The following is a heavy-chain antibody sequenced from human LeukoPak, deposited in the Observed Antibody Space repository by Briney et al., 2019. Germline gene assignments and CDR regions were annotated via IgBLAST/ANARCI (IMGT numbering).Heavy chain of an antibody. CDR3: ARAGCSSTSCQYPHYYYYYMDV. J-gene: IGHJ6*03. CDR2: IYTSGST. CDR1: GGSISSYY. D-gene: IGHD2-2*01. V-gene: IGHV4-4*07. Sequence: SETLSLTCTVSGGSISSYYWSWIRQPAGKGLEWIGRIYTSGSTNYNPSLKSLVTMSVDTSKNQFSLKLSSVTAADTAVYYCARAGCSSTSCQYPHYYYYYMDVWGKGTTVTVSS.